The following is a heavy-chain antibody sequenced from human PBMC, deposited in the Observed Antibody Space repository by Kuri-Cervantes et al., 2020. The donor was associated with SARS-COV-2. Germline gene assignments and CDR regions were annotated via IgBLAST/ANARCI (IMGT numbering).Heavy chain of an antibody. Sequence: GGSLRLSCATSGFTFSSYGMHWVRQAPGKGLEWVTFIRYDGSNQYDGDSVKGRFTISRDSSKNTLYLQMNSLRAEDTAVYHCAKAGPYYYDSSGYPIDYWGQGTLVTVSS. CDR3: AKAGPYYYDSSGYPIDY. D-gene: IGHD3-22*01. CDR1: GFTFSSYG. CDR2: IRYDGSNQ. V-gene: IGHV3-30*02. J-gene: IGHJ4*02.